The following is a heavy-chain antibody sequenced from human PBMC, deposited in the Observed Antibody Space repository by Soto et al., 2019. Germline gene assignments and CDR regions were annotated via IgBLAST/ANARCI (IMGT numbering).Heavy chain of an antibody. CDR2: ITASGGRT. CDR1: GFTFSSYA. V-gene: IGHV3-23*01. Sequence: EVHLLESGGGLVQPGGSLRLSCTASGFTFSSYAMTWVRQAPGRGLEGVSGITASGGRTFYADSVKGRFTISRENSRSTLYLQMNSLRAEDTAVYYCAKDTRYADYVRWFDSWGQGTLVTVSS. CDR3: AKDTRYADYVRWFDS. J-gene: IGHJ5*01. D-gene: IGHD4-17*01.